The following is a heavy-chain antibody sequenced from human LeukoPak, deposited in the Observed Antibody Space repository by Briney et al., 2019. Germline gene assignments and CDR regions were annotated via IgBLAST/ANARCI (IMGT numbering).Heavy chain of an antibody. CDR1: GGSISSSSYY. CDR2: IYYSGST. D-gene: IGHD1-20*01. V-gene: IGHV4-39*07. CDR3: ARGANNWND. Sequence: SETLSLTCTVSGGSISSSSYYWGWIRQPPGKGLEWIGSIYYSGSTYYNPSLKSRVTISVDTSKNQFSLKLSSVTAADTAVYYCARGANNWNDWGQGILVTVSS. J-gene: IGHJ4*02.